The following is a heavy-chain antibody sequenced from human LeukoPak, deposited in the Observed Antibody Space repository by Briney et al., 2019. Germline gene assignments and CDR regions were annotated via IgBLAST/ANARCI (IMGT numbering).Heavy chain of an antibody. J-gene: IGHJ6*03. V-gene: IGHV3-30*02. Sequence: GGSLRLSCAASGFTFSSYGMHWVRQAPGKGLEWVAFIRYDGSNKYYADSVKGRFTISRDNSKNTLYLQMNSLRAGDTAVYYCAKVLLAARYYYYYYMDVWGKGTTVTVSS. CDR2: IRYDGSNK. D-gene: IGHD2-15*01. CDR3: AKVLLAARYYYYYYMDV. CDR1: GFTFSSYG.